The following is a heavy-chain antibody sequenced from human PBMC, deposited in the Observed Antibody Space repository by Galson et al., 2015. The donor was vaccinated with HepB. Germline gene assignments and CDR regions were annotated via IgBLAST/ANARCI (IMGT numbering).Heavy chain of an antibody. D-gene: IGHD3-10*01. Sequence: SLRLSCAASGFDFNIYAMHWVRQAPGKGLDWVAIIWFDGSNKFYADSVKGRFTISRDNSKNTPFLEMNSLRAEDTAVYYCSRARYGPGSPYAFDVWGQGTVVIVSS. J-gene: IGHJ3*01. CDR3: SRARYGPGSPYAFDV. CDR1: GFDFNIYA. CDR2: IWFDGSNK. V-gene: IGHV3-33*08.